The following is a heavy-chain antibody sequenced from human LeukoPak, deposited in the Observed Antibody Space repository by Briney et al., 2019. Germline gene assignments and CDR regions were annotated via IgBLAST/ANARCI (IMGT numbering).Heavy chain of an antibody. D-gene: IGHD3-10*01. CDR3: AKDSPMVRGVIITGDAFDI. CDR2: ISGSGGST. Sequence: PGGSLRLSCAASGFTFSSYAMSWVRQAPGKGLEWVSAISGSGGSTYYADSVKGRFTISRDNSKNTLYLQMNSLRAEDTAVYYCAKDSPMVRGVIITGDAFDIWGQGTMVTVSS. V-gene: IGHV3-23*01. CDR1: GFTFSSYA. J-gene: IGHJ3*02.